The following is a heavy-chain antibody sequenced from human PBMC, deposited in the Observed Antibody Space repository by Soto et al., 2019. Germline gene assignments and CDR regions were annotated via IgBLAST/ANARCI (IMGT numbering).Heavy chain of an antibody. V-gene: IGHV3-74*01. J-gene: IGHJ5*02. D-gene: IGHD2-8*02. CDR3: GRGVVVYQQLVRGRDRFDP. CDR2: IDSDGRTT. CDR1: GFTLRSYW. Sequence: EVQLVESGGGLVQPGGSLTLSCAVSGFTLRSYWMHWVRQTPGKGLEWVARIDSDGRTTNYADSVKGRFTISRDNAKNNVFLHMNSLRAEDRTVYYCGRGVVVYQQLVRGRDRFDPWGQGTLVTVSS.